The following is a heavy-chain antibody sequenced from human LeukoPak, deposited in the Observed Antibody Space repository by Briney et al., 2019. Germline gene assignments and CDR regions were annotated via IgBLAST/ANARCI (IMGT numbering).Heavy chain of an antibody. CDR2: IYYSGNT. CDR3: ASGIEYSSSSGANWFDP. CDR1: GGSISSGGYF. D-gene: IGHD6-6*01. V-gene: IGHV4-31*03. Sequence: SETLSLTCTVSGGSISSGGYFWSWVRQLPGKGLEWIGYIYYSGNTYYNPSLKSRVSISLDTSKNDFSLKLNSVTAADTALYYCASGIEYSSSSGANWFDPWGQGNLVTVSS. J-gene: IGHJ5*02.